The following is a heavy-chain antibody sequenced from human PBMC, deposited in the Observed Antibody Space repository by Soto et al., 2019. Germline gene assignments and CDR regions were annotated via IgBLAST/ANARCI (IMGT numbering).Heavy chain of an antibody. V-gene: IGHV1-69*12. D-gene: IGHD3-22*01. CDR1: GGTFSSYT. Sequence: QVQLVQSGAEVKKPASSVKVSCKASGGTFSSYTISWVRQAPGQGHEWMGGIIPIFGTANYAQKFQGRVTITADESTSTAYMELSSLRSEDTAVYYCARYDSSGSYANFDYWGQGTLVTVSS. CDR2: IIPIFGTA. CDR3: ARYDSSGSYANFDY. J-gene: IGHJ4*02.